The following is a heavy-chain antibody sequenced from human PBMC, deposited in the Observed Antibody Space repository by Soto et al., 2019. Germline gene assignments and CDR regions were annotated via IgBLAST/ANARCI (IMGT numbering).Heavy chain of an antibody. D-gene: IGHD6-19*01. CDR1: GYTFTSYW. CDR2: IYPSDSDI. J-gene: IGHJ4*02. V-gene: IGHV5-51*01. CDR3: AREPGVSSGWYVDY. Sequence: GESLKISCKGSGYTFTSYWIGWVRQMPGEGLEWMGVIYPSDSDIRYSPSFQGKVTISADKSITTAYLQMNSLRAEDTAVYYCAREPGVSSGWYVDYWGQGTLVTVSS.